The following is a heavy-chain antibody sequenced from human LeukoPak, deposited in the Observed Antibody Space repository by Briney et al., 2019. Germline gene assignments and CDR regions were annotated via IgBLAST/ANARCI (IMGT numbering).Heavy chain of an antibody. CDR2: INWNGVRV. CDR1: GFNSDEYA. D-gene: IGHD3-9*01. Sequence: GGSLRLSCAASGFNSDEYAFHWVRQAPGRGLEWVSSINWNGVRVAYADSVKGRFTISRDNSKNTLYLQMNSLRAEDTAVYYCARDILTGLDYWGQGTLVTVSS. V-gene: IGHV3-9*02. CDR3: ARDILTGLDY. J-gene: IGHJ4*02.